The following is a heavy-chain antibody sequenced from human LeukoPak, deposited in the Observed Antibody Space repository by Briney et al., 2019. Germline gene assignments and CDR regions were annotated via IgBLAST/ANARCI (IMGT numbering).Heavy chain of an antibody. J-gene: IGHJ4*02. CDR1: GGSLSSHY. CDR3: ARHRASYFDF. Sequence: PSETLSLTCGVSGGSLSSHYWSWIRQPPGKGLEWIGYIYYTGSTDYNPSLKSRVTISVDTAKNQVSLKVNAVTAADTAVYYCARHRASYFDFWGQGTLVTVSS. CDR2: IYYTGST. V-gene: IGHV4-59*11.